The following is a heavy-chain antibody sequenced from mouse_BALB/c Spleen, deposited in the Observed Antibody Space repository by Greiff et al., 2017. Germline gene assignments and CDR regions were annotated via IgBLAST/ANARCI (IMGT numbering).Heavy chain of an antibody. Sequence: EVMLVESGGGLVKPGGSLKLSCAASGFTFSDYYMYWVRQTPEKRLEWVATISDGGSYTYYPDSVKGLFTISRDNAKNNLYLQMSSLKSEDTAMYYCARDRAMITSFAYWGQGTLVTVSA. CDR3: ARDRAMITSFAY. V-gene: IGHV5-4*02. CDR1: GFTFSDYY. CDR2: ISDGGSYT. J-gene: IGHJ3*01. D-gene: IGHD2-4*01.